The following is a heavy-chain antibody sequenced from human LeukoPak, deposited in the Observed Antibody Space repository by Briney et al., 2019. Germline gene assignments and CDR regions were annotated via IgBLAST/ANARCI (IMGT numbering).Heavy chain of an antibody. D-gene: IGHD3-10*01. J-gene: IGHJ3*02. CDR1: GFTFSSYA. Sequence: GGSLRLSCAASGFTFSSYAMSWVRQAPGKGLEWVSAISGSGGSTYYADSVKGRFTISRDNAKNSLYLQMNSLRAEDTAVYYCARDRDLRTMVRGVIITPDAFDIRGQGTMVTVSS. CDR2: ISGSGGST. V-gene: IGHV3-23*01. CDR3: ARDRDLRTMVRGVIITPDAFDI.